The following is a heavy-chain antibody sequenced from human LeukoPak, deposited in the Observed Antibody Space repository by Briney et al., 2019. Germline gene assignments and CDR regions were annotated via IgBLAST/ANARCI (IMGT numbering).Heavy chain of an antibody. CDR3: ARDLAAAGTAHFDY. J-gene: IGHJ4*02. Sequence: SETLSLTCTVSGGSISSYYWSWLRQPAGKGLEWIGRIYTSGSTNYNPSLKSRVTMSVDTSKNQFSLKLSSVTAADTAVYYCARDLAAAGTAHFDYWGQGTLVTVSS. V-gene: IGHV4-4*07. CDR1: GGSISSYY. CDR2: IYTSGST. D-gene: IGHD6-13*01.